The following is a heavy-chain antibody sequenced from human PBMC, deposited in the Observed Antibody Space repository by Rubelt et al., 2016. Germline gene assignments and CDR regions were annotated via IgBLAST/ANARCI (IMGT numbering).Heavy chain of an antibody. V-gene: IGHV2-5*02. Sequence: SGVGVGWIRQPPGKALEWLALIYWDDDKRYSPSLKSRLTITKDTSKNQVVLTMTNMDPVDTATYYCAHSYYYVSSGTWVYWGQGTLVTVSS. CDR1: SGVG. CDR3: AHSYYYVSSGTWVY. D-gene: IGHD3-22*01. J-gene: IGHJ4*02. CDR2: IYWDDDK.